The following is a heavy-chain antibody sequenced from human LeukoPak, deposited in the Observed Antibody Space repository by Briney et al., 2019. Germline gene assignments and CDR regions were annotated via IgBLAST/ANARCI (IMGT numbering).Heavy chain of an antibody. V-gene: IGHV3-48*03. CDR3: AGDTLNGPFVISLDY. CDR2: ISSGGNTE. Sequence: GGSLRLSCAASGFSFSSHPMNWVRQAPGKGLEWVSHISSGGNTEYYVDSVRGRFTMSRDNAKNLLFLQMNSLRAEDTALYYCAGDTLNGPFVISLDYWGHGALVTVSS. J-gene: IGHJ4*01. CDR1: GFSFSSHP. D-gene: IGHD3-9*01.